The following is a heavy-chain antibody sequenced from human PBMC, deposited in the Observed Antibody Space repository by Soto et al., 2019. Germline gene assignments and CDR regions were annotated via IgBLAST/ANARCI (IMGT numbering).Heavy chain of an antibody. Sequence: GASVKVSCKVSGYTLTELSMHWVRQAPGKGLEWMGGFDPEDGETIYAQKFQGRVTMTEDTSTDTAYMELSSLRSEDTAVYYCATNLRQWSYGGAFDIWGQGTMVTVSS. CDR1: GYTLTELS. J-gene: IGHJ3*02. D-gene: IGHD2-8*01. V-gene: IGHV1-24*01. CDR3: ATNLRQWSYGGAFDI. CDR2: FDPEDGET.